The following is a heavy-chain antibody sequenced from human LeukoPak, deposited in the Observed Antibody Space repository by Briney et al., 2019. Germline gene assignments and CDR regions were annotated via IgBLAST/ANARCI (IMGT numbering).Heavy chain of an antibody. CDR3: TSPILGNDY. V-gene: IGHV3-15*01. CDR2: IKSKTDGGTT. CDR1: GLTLTYAW. J-gene: IGHJ4*02. Sequence: GGSLRLSCAASGLTLTYAWMSWVRQATGKGLEWVGRIKSKTDGGTTDYAAPVKGRFTISRDDSKNTLYLQMNSLKTEDTAVYYCTSPILGNDYSGQGTLVTVSS. D-gene: IGHD4-23*01.